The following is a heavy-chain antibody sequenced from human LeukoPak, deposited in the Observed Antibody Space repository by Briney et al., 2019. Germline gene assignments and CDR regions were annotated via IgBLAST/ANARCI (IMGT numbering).Heavy chain of an antibody. J-gene: IGHJ4*02. D-gene: IGHD3-22*01. CDR1: GFTFSSYA. Sequence: PGGSLRLSCAASGFTFSSYAMSWVRQAPGKGLEWVSAISGSGGSTYYADSVKGRFTISRDNSKNTLYLQMNSLRAEDTAVYYCAKDHGDDSSGYYNYWGQGTLVTVSS. V-gene: IGHV3-23*01. CDR3: AKDHGDDSSGYYNY. CDR2: ISGSGGST.